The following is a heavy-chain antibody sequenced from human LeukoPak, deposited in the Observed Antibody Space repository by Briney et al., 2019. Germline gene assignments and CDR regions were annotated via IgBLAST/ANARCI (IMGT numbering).Heavy chain of an antibody. CDR1: GYTFTNYG. D-gene: IGHD3-22*01. CDR3: ARDDYYDRKGDY. CDR2: ISTYNGHT. J-gene: IGHJ4*02. Sequence: GASVKVSCKASGYTFTNYGISWVRQAPGQGLEWMGWISTYNGHTKYAQKLQGRVTMTTDTSTSTAYMELRSLRSDDTAVYYCARDDYYDRKGDYWGQGTLVTVSS. V-gene: IGHV1-18*01.